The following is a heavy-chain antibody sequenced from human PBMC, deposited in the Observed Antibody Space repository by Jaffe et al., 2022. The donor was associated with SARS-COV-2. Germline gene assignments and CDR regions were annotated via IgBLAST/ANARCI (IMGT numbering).Heavy chain of an antibody. J-gene: IGHJ2*01. CDR2: ISSSSSYI. V-gene: IGHV3-21*01. D-gene: IGHD2-15*01. Sequence: EVQLVESGGGLVKPGGSLRLSCAASGFTFSSYSMNWVRQAPGKGLEWVSSISSSSSYIYYADSVKGRFTISRDNAKNSLYLQMNSLRAEDTAVYYCARAVGGSRVFGKSGWYFDLWGRGTLVTVSS. CDR1: GFTFSSYS. CDR3: ARAVGGSRVFGKSGWYFDL.